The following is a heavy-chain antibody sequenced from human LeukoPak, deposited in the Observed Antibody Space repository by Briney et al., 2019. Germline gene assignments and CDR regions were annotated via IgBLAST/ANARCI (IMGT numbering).Heavy chain of an antibody. J-gene: IGHJ4*02. V-gene: IGHV4-59*01. Sequence: SETLSLTCSVSGGSISSYYWSWIRQPPGKGLEWIGYINYNGRTHYNPSLESQVTISVDTSKNQFSLQLHSVTAADTAVYYCARVFCSSTSCQKAFDYWGQGSMVTVSS. CDR1: GGSISSYY. CDR3: ARVFCSSTSCQKAFDY. CDR2: INYNGRT. D-gene: IGHD2-2*01.